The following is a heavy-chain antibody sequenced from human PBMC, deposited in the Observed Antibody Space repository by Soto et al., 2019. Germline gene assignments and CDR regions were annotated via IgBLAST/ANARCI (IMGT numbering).Heavy chain of an antibody. CDR1: GFTFSSYA. CDR3: AKDSVGQQLVPEWFDP. J-gene: IGHJ5*02. Sequence: PGGSLRLSCAASGFTFSSYAMSWVRQAPGKGLEWVSAISGSGGSTYYADSVKGRFTISRDNSKNTLYLQMNSLRAEDTAVYYRAKDSVGQQLVPEWFDPWGQGTLVTVSS. D-gene: IGHD6-13*01. V-gene: IGHV3-23*01. CDR2: ISGSGGST.